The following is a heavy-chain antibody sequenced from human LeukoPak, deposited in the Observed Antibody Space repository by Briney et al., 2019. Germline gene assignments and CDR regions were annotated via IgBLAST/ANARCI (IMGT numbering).Heavy chain of an antibody. D-gene: IGHD3-22*01. CDR1: GYTFTGYY. CDR3: ARGIACYDSSGRNAFDI. CDR2: INPNSGGT. V-gene: IGHV1-2*02. Sequence: GASVKVSCKASGYTFTGYYMHWVRQAPGQGLEWMGWINPNSGGTNYAQKFQGRVTMTRDTSISTAYMELSRLRSDDTAVYYCARGIACYDSSGRNAFDIWGQGTMVTVSS. J-gene: IGHJ3*02.